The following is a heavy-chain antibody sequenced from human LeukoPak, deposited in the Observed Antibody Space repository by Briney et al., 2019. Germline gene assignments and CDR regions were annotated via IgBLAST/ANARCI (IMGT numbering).Heavy chain of an antibody. CDR1: GFTFSSYA. V-gene: IGHV3-30-3*01. CDR3: ARGGEWLDPERIPVDY. CDR2: ISYDGSNK. Sequence: PGGSLRLSCAASGFTFSSYAMHWVRQAPGKGLEWVAVISYDGSNKYYADSVKGRFTISRDNSKNTLYLQMNSLRAEDTAVYYCARGGEWLDPERIPVDYWGQGTLVTVSS. J-gene: IGHJ4*02. D-gene: IGHD6-19*01.